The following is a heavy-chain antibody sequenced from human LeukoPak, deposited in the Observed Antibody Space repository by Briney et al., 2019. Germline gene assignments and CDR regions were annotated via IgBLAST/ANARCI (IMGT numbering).Heavy chain of an antibody. CDR1: GGSISSYY. J-gene: IGHJ4*02. CDR3: ARQHQRYYFDY. CDR2: IYYSGST. Sequence: SETLSLTCTVSGGSISSYYWSWIRQPPGKGLEWIGYIYYSGSTNYNPSLKSRVTISVDTSKNQFSLKLSSVTAADTAVYYCARQHQRYYFDYWGQGTLVTVSS. V-gene: IGHV4-59*08.